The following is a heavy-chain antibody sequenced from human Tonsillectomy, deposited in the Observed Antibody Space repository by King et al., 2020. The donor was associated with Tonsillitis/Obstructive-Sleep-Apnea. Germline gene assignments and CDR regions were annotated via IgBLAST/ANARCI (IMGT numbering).Heavy chain of an antibody. CDR3: ATTFYYDSGSYYPYYYYGMDV. CDR2: IDPSDSYT. V-gene: IGHV5-10-1*03. D-gene: IGHD3-10*01. Sequence: VQLVESGAEVKKPGESLRISCKGSGYSFNSYWISWVRQMPGKGLEWMGRIDPSDSYTNYSPSFQGHVTISTDKSISTAYLQWSSLKASDTAMYYCATTFYYDSGSYYPYYYYGMDVWGQGTTVTVSS. CDR1: GYSFNSYW. J-gene: IGHJ6*02.